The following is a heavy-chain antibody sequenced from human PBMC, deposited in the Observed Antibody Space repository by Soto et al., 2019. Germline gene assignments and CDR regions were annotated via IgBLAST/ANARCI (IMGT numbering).Heavy chain of an antibody. J-gene: IGHJ6*02. Sequence: ASVKVSCKASGYTFTSYYMHWVRQAPGQGLEWMGIIDPSGGSTSYAQKFQGRVTMTRDTSTSTVYMELSSLRSEDTAEYYYARDIWPVYDSSGYSRGFSHYGRDVWGQGTTVTVSS. CDR1: GYTFTSYY. V-gene: IGHV1-46*01. D-gene: IGHD3-22*01. CDR2: IDPSGGST. CDR3: ARDIWPVYDSSGYSRGFSHYGRDV.